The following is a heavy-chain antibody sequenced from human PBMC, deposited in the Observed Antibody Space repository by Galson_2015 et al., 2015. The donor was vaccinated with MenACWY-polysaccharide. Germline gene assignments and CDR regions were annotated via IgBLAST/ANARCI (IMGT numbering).Heavy chain of an antibody. CDR1: GFTFSNYG. J-gene: IGHJ6*02. CDR3: GKDRGYSYGYAHGMDV. Sequence: SLRLSCAASGFTFSNYGMHWVRQAPGKGLEWVAVISYDGSNKYYTDSVKGRFTISRDNSKNTLYLQMNSLRAEDTAVYYCGKDRGYSYGYAHGMDVWGQGTTVTVSS. V-gene: IGHV3-30*18. CDR2: ISYDGSNK. D-gene: IGHD5-18*01.